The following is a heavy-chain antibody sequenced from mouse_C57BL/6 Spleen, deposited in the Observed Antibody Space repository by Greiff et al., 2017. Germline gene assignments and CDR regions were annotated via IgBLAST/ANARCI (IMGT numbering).Heavy chain of an antibody. Sequence: VQVVESGAELAKPGASVKLSCKASGYTFTSYWMHWVKQRPGQGLEWIGYINPSSGYTKYNQKFKDKATLTADKSSSTAYMQLSSLTYEDSAVYYCANIYYDYDYWGQGTTLTVSS. J-gene: IGHJ2*01. D-gene: IGHD2-4*01. CDR1: GYTFTSYW. CDR3: ANIYYDYDY. V-gene: IGHV1-7*01. CDR2: INPSSGYT.